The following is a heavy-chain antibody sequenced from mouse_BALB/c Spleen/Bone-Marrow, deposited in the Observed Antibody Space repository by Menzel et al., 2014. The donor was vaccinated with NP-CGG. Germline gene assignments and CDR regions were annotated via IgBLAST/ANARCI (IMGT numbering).Heavy chain of an antibody. D-gene: IGHD2-1*01. J-gene: IGHJ3*01. CDR3: VKGVYGNPFAY. CDR1: GYSFTGYY. CDR2: ISCYNGAT. Sequence: LVKTGASVKISCKASGYSFTGYYMHWVKQSHGKSLEWIGYISCYNGATSYNQKFEGKATFTVDTSSSTAYMQFNSLTSEDSAVYYCVKGVYGNPFAYWGQGTLVTVSA. V-gene: IGHV1S34*01.